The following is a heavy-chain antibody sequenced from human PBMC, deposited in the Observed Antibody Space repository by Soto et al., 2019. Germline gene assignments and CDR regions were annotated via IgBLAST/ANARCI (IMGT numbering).Heavy chain of an antibody. D-gene: IGHD6-13*01. CDR2: IYYSGST. CDR3: ARLIAAGTSSFFDY. Sequence: QLQLQESGPGLVKPSETLSLTCTVSGGSISSSSYYWGWIRQPPGKGLEWIGSIYYSGSTYYNPSLKSRVTISVDTSKNQCSLKLSSVTAAETAVYYCARLIAAGTSSFFDYWGQGTLVTVSS. J-gene: IGHJ4*02. V-gene: IGHV4-39*01. CDR1: GGSISSSSYY.